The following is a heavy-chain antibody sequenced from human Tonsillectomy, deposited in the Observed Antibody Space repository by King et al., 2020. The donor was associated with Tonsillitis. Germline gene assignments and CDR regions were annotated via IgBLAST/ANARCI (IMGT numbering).Heavy chain of an antibody. V-gene: IGHV3-7*03. CDR3: VGDMNPSDGSAYYDAFYI. Sequence: VQLVESGGGLVQPGGSLRLSCAASGFTFSNYWMSWVRQAPGKGLEWVANMRKDGSVKNYVDSVKGRFTISRDNAKNSLYLKMDSLGADDTAVYFCVGDMNPSDGSAYYDAFYIWGQGTMVTVSS. CDR2: MRKDGSVK. D-gene: IGHD3-22*01. J-gene: IGHJ3*02. CDR1: GFTFSNYW.